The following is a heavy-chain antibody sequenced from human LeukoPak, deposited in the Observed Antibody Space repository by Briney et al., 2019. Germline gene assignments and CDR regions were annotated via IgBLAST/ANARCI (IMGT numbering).Heavy chain of an antibody. V-gene: IGHV4-4*07. CDR2: IYTSGST. D-gene: IGHD6-13*01. CDR1: GGSISSYY. J-gene: IGHJ6*03. CDR3: ARGYSSWSYYMDV. Sequence: SETLSLTCTVSGGSISSYYWSWLRQPAGKGLEWIGRIYTSGSTNYNPSLKSRVTMSVDTSKNQFSLKLSSVTAADTAVYYCARGYSSWSYYMDVWGKGTTVTVSS.